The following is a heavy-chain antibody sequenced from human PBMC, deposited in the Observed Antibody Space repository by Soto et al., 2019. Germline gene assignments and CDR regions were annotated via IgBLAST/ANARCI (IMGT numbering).Heavy chain of an antibody. D-gene: IGHD4-17*01. CDR2: IIPIFGTA. CDR1: GGTFSSYA. CDR3: ARANYDYGDYDLYYYYYGMDV. Sequence: SVKVSCKASGGTFSSYAISWVRQAPGQGLEWMGGIIPIFGTANYAQKFQGRVTITADESTSTAYMELSSLRSEDTAVYYCARANYDYGDYDLYYYYYGMDVWGQGTTVTVSS. J-gene: IGHJ6*02. V-gene: IGHV1-69*13.